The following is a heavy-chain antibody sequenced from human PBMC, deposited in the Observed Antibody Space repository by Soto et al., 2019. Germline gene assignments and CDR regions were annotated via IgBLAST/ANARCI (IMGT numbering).Heavy chain of an antibody. J-gene: IGHJ4*02. V-gene: IGHV1-69*06. Sequence: SVKVSCKASGVTFSSYAISWVRQAPGQGLEWMGGIIPIFGTANYAQKFQGRVTITADKSTSTAYMELSSLRSEDTAVYYCATGLHTYYYDSSGYYPFDYWGQGTLVTVSS. CDR2: IIPIFGTA. CDR3: ATGLHTYYYDSSGYYPFDY. D-gene: IGHD3-22*01. CDR1: GVTFSSYA.